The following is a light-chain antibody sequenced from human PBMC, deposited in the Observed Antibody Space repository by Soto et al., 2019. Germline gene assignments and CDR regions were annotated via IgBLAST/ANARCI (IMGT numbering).Light chain of an antibody. J-gene: IGLJ3*02. CDR2: EVT. CDR3: SSNEDGDNWV. CDR1: SSDVGFYNY. Sequence: QSALTQPPSASGSPGQSVTISCTGTSSDVGFYNYVSWYQQHPGKAPKLMIYEVTKRPSGVPDRFSGSKSGKTASLTVHGLQAEDEADYYCSSNEDGDNWVFGGGTKLTVL. V-gene: IGLV2-8*01.